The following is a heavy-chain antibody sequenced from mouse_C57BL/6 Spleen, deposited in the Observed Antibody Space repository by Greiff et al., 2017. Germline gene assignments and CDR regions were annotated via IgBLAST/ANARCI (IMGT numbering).Heavy chain of an antibody. CDR2: ISYSGST. Sequence: DVQLQESGPGMVKPSQSLSLTCTVTGYSITSGYDWHWIRHFPGNKLEWMGYISYSGSTNYNPSLKSRISITHDTSKNHFFLKLNSVTTEDTATYYCARGSSGYAWFAYWGQGTLVTVSA. D-gene: IGHD3-2*02. CDR3: ARGSSGYAWFAY. V-gene: IGHV3-1*01. J-gene: IGHJ3*01. CDR1: GYSITSGYD.